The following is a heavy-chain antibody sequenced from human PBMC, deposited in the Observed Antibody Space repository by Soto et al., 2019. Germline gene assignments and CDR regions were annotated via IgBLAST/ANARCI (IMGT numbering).Heavy chain of an antibody. V-gene: IGHV3-7*01. CDR2: IKEDGREK. J-gene: IGHJ3*02. CDR3: ARGARI. CDR1: RVTFSGSW. Sequence: EVELVESGGDLVRPGGSLRLSCADSRVTFSGSWLYWVRQAPGKGLEWVANIKEDGREKNYVDSVRGRFTISRDNAKNSLYLQMNSLRAEDTAVYYCARGARIWGQGTMVTVSP.